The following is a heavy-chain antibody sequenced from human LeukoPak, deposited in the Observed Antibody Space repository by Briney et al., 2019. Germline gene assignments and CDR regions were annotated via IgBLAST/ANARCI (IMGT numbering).Heavy chain of an antibody. V-gene: IGHV3-7*05. CDR3: ARDLTYYYEGSGYYDALDI. Sequence: GGSLRLSCAASGFTVSSNYMTWVRQAPGKGLEWVANIREDGGLIYYVDSVKGRFTISRDNAKNSLYLQMNSLRAEDTAVYYCARDLTYYYEGSGYYDALDIWGQGTMVTVFS. J-gene: IGHJ3*02. CDR1: GFTVSSNY. D-gene: IGHD3-22*01. CDR2: IREDGGLI.